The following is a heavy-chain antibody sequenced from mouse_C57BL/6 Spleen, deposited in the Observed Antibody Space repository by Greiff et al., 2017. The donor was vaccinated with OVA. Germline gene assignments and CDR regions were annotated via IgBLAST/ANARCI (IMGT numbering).Heavy chain of an antibody. J-gene: IGHJ4*01. D-gene: IGHD1-1*01. CDR3: AKKGYYGSSYAMDY. CDR2: IWRGGST. CDR1: GFSLTSYG. Sequence: QVQLKESGPGLVQPSQSLSITCTVSGFSLTSYGVHWVRQSPGKGLEWLGVIWRGGSTDYNAAFMSRLSITKDNSKSQVFFKMNSLQADDTAIYYCAKKGYYGSSYAMDYWGQGTSVTVSS. V-gene: IGHV2-5*01.